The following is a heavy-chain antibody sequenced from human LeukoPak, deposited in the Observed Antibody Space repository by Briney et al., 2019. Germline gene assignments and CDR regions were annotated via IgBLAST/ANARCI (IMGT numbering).Heavy chain of an antibody. J-gene: IGHJ3*02. D-gene: IGHD6-19*01. CDR2: IYYSGTT. Sequence: PSETLCLTCTVSGGSGGSITNYYWSWIRQPPGKGLEWFGYIYYSGTTNYNPSLKSRVTISLDTSKNQFSLKLRSVTAADTAVYYFARMISSGWRRGDAFDIWGQGTMVTVSS. CDR1: GGSGGSITNYY. CDR3: ARMISSGWRRGDAFDI. V-gene: IGHV4-59*01.